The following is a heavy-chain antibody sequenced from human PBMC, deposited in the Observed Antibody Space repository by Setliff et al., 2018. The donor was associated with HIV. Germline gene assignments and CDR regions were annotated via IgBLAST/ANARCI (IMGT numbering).Heavy chain of an antibody. CDR2: ISGSGGST. CDR1: GFTFSSYA. J-gene: IGHJ6*02. CDR3: AKTLPTLYPPHDYYFAMDV. Sequence: GSLRLSCAASGFTFSSYAMSWVRQAPGKGLEWVSAISGSGGSTYYADSVKGRFTISRDNSKNTLYLQMISLRAEDTAVYYCAKTLPTLYPPHDYYFAMDVWGQGTTVTVSS. D-gene: IGHD2-15*01. V-gene: IGHV3-23*01.